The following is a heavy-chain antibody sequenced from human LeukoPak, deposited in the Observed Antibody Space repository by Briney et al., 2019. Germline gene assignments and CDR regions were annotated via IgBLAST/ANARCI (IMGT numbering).Heavy chain of an antibody. V-gene: IGHV3-30-3*01. Sequence: GRSLRLSCAASGFTFSSYPMHWVRQAPGKGLEWVAVISYDGSEKHYADPVKGRFTISRDNSKNTLYLQMNSLRAEDTAVYYCAREGSSGYYPSWGQGILFTVSS. D-gene: IGHD3-22*01. CDR3: AREGSSGYYPS. CDR1: GFTFSSYP. CDR2: ISYDGSEK. J-gene: IGHJ4*02.